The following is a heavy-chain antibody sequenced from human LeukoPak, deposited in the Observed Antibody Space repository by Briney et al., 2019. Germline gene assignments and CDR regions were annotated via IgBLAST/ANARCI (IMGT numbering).Heavy chain of an antibody. CDR3: ARDPDIVATPGYFDY. CDR2: ISSSGSTI. D-gene: IGHD5-12*01. CDR1: GFTFSDYY. V-gene: IGHV3-11*01. J-gene: IGHJ4*02. Sequence: GGSLRLSCAASGFTFSDYYMSWIRQAPGKGLEWVSYISSSGSTIYYADSVKGRFTISRDNAKNSLYLQMNSLRAEDTAVYYCARDPDIVATPGYFDYWGQGTLVTVSS.